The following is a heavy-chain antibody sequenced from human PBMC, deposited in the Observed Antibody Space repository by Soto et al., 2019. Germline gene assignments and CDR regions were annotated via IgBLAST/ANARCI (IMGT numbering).Heavy chain of an antibody. CDR3: VRRYCSSTSCYQNWFDH. V-gene: IGHV3-64D*06. J-gene: IGHJ5*02. D-gene: IGHD2-2*01. CDR1: GFTFSSYA. CDR2: ISSNGGST. Sequence: XGSLRLSCAASGFTFSSYAMHWVRQAPGKGLEYVSAISSNGGSTYYADSVKGRFTISRDNSKNTLYLQMSSLRAEDTAVYYCVRRYCSSTSCYQNWFDHWGQGTLVTVSS.